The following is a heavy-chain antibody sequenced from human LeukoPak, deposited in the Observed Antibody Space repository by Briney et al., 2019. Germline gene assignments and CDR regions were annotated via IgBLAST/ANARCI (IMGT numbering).Heavy chain of an antibody. D-gene: IGHD3-10*01. V-gene: IGHV4-31*11. CDR1: GGSISRGSYY. J-gene: IGHJ4*02. CDR2: IFYRGGT. CDR3: AREADNYGSVGY. Sequence: SETLSLTCAVSGGSISRGSYYWSWIRQHPGKGLECIGYIFYRGGTYYNPSLQSRVTISVDTSKNQFSLKMSSVTAADTAVYYCAREADNYGSVGYWGQGTLVTVSS.